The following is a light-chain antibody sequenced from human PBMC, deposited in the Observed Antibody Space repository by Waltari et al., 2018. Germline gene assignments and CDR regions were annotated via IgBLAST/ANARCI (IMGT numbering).Light chain of an antibody. V-gene: IGLV2-11*01. CDR2: DVN. J-gene: IGLJ1*01. CDR3: CSYAGSQTYV. CDR1: SSAVGNYNY. Sequence: QSALTQPRSVSGSPGQSVTIPCTGTSSAVGNYNYVSWYQQHPGKAPKPMIYDVNKRPSGVPDRFSGSKSGNTASLTISGLQAEDEADYYCCSYAGSQTYVFGTGAKVTVL.